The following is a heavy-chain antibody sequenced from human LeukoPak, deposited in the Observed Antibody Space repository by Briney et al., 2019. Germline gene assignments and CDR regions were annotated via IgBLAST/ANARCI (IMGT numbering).Heavy chain of an antibody. CDR2: INHSGSI. CDR3: ARGDSSGYIFGNWFDP. D-gene: IGHD3-22*01. J-gene: IGHJ5*02. V-gene: IGHV4-34*01. Sequence: SETLSLTCAVYGGSFSGYYLSWIRQPPGKGLEWIGEINHSGSINYNPSLKSRVTISADTSKNQFSLKLSSVTAADTAVYYCARGDSSGYIFGNWFDPWGQGTLVTVSS. CDR1: GGSFSGYY.